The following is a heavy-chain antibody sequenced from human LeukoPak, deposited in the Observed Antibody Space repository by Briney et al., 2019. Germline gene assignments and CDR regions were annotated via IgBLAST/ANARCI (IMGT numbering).Heavy chain of an antibody. D-gene: IGHD5-24*01. V-gene: IGHV4-59*01. CDR3: ASNHGYNAFDY. Sequence: SETLSLTCTVSGGSISSYYRSWIRQPPGKGLEWIGYIYYSGSTNYNPSLKSRVTISVDTSKNQFSLKLSSVTAADTAVYYCASNHGYNAFDYWGQGTLVTVSS. CDR2: IYYSGST. J-gene: IGHJ4*02. CDR1: GGSISSYY.